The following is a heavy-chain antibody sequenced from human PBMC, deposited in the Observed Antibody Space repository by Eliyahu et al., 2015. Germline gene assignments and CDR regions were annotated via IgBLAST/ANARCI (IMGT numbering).Heavy chain of an antibody. CDR3: ARDLGSYKRAFDY. Sequence: NYMSWVRQAPGKGLEWVSVMYNGGSTYYADSVKGRFTISRDNSKNTLYLQMNSLRAEDTAVYYCARDLGSYKRAFDYWGQGTLVTVSS. CDR1: NY. D-gene: IGHD3-10*01. V-gene: IGHV3-53*01. J-gene: IGHJ4*02. CDR2: MYNGGST.